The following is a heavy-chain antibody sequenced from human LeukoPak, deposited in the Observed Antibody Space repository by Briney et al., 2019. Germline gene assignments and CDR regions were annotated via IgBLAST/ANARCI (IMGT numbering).Heavy chain of an antibody. V-gene: IGHV1-2*02. J-gene: IGHJ5*02. CDR2: INPNSGGT. CDR1: GYTFTASY. CDR3: ARYREYQLLELVVDP. Sequence: GASVRVSCKASGYTFTASYMHWVRQAPGQGLEGMGWINPNSGGTNYAQKFQGRVTMTRDTSISPAYMELSRLRSDDAAVYYCARYREYQLLELVVDPWGQGTLVTVSS. D-gene: IGHD2-2*01.